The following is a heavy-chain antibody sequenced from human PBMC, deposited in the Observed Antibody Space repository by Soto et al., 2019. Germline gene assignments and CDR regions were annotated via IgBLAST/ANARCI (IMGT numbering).Heavy chain of an antibody. Sequence: PSETLSLTCTVSGGSISSYYWSWIRQPPGKGPEWIGYIYYSGSTNYNPSLKSRVTISVDTSKNQFSLKLSSVTAADTAVYYCARDALRVGIDYWGQGTLVTVSS. CDR3: ARDALRVGIDY. J-gene: IGHJ4*02. CDR1: GGSISSYY. V-gene: IGHV4-59*01. CDR2: IYYSGST.